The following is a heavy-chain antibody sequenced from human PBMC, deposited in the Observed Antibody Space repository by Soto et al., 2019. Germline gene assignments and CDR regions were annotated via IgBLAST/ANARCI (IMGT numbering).Heavy chain of an antibody. D-gene: IGHD3-16*01. CDR3: EGGYYSYYYMDV. J-gene: IGHJ6*03. Sequence: SEALSVTCAVYGGSFSGYYWSWIRQPPGKGLEWIGEINHSGSTNYNPSLKSRVTISVDTSKNQFSLKLSSVTATDTAVYYCEGGYYSYYYMDVWGKGTTVTVSS. CDR1: GGSFSGYY. CDR2: INHSGST. V-gene: IGHV4-34*01.